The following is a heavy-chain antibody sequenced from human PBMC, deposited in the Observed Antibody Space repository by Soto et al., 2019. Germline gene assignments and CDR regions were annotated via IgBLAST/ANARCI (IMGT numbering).Heavy chain of an antibody. CDR3: ARLAGYADYVDYFDF. J-gene: IGHJ4*02. V-gene: IGHV5-51*01. Sequence: GESLKISCKSSGYSFTSYWIGWVRQMPGKGLEWMGIIYPGDSDTRYSPSFQGQVTISADKSISTAYLQWSTLKASDTAMYYCARLAGYADYVDYFDFWGQGTLVTVSS. D-gene: IGHD4-17*01. CDR2: IYPGDSDT. CDR1: GYSFTSYW.